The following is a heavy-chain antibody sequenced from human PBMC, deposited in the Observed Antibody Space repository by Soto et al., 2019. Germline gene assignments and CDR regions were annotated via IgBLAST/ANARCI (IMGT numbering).Heavy chain of an antibody. CDR1: GGTFSSYA. D-gene: IGHD2-15*01. CDR2: TIPIFGTA. V-gene: IGHV1-69*06. Sequence: SVKVSCKASGGTFSSYAISWVRQAPGQGLEWMGGTIPIFGTANYAQKFQGRVTITADKSTSTAYMELSSLRSEDTAVYYCARDPVVVAATPYYYCGMDVWGQGTSVTVS. CDR3: ARDPVVVAATPYYYCGMDV. J-gene: IGHJ6*02.